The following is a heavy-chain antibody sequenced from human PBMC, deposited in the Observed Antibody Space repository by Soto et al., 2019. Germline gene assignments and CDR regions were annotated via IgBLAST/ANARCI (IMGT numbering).Heavy chain of an antibody. D-gene: IGHD3-22*01. CDR2: INHSGST. CDR1: GGSFSGYY. CDR3: PREEVVVATITPTMRVVVPSGSYFDY. Sequence: PYETLSLTCAVYGGSFSGYYCSWVRHLPWKWRAWIGQINHSGSTNYNPSLKSRVTISGDTPKNQFSLTLRPVTASDPAVYHCPREEVVVATITPTMRVVVPSGSYFDYWGQGTLVTASS. J-gene: IGHJ4*02. V-gene: IGHV4-34*01.